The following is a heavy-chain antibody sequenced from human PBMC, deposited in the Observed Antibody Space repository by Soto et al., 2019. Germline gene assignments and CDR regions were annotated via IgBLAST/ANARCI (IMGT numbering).Heavy chain of an antibody. Sequence: AAVKVSCKASGYSYTDYHIHWVRQAPGQGLEWLGRINPKSGGTSTAQKFQGWVTMTTDTSISTASMELTRLTSDDTAIYYCARGDSTDCSNGVCSFFYNHDMDVWGQGTTVTVSS. J-gene: IGHJ6*02. D-gene: IGHD2-8*01. CDR2: INPKSGGT. CDR1: GYSYTDYH. V-gene: IGHV1-2*04. CDR3: ARGDSTDCSNGVCSFFYNHDMDV.